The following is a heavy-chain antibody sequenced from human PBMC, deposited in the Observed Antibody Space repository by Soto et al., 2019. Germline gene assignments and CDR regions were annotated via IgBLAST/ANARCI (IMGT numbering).Heavy chain of an antibody. CDR2: IDYTGGTT. CDR1: GFTFSILA. J-gene: IGHJ4*02. D-gene: IGHD6-19*01. CDR3: AKDATRTSGWYYFDY. Sequence: GGSLRLSCAASGFTFSILAMVWVRQAPGKGLEWVSVIDYTGGTTYYTDSVKGRFIISRDNSKKILYLQMNSLRTEDTAIYYCAKDATRTSGWYYFDYWGRGALVTVSS. V-gene: IGHV3-23*01.